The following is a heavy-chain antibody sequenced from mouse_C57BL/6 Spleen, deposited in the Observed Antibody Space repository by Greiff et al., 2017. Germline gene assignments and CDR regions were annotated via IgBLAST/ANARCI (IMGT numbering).Heavy chain of an antibody. CDR2: VYPGSGSI. CDR3: ARHEFLQFITTVVAPPYCDY. CDR1: GYTFTEYT. Sequence: QVQLKESGAELVKPGASVKLSCKASGYTFTEYTIHWVKQRSGQGLEWIGWVYPGSGSINYNEKFKDKATLTADKSSSTAYMELSRLTSEDSAVCCCARHEFLQFITTVVAPPYCDYWGQGTTLTVSS. V-gene: IGHV1-62-2*01. D-gene: IGHD1-1*01. J-gene: IGHJ2*01.